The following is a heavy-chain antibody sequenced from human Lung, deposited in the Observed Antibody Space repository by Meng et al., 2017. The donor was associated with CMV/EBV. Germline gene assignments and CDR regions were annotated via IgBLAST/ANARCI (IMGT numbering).Heavy chain of an antibody. CDR2: IYHSGST. CDR1: GSSISSGYY. Sequence: SXTXSLXCTVSGSSISSGYYWGWIRQPPGKGLEWIGSIYHSGSTYYNPSLKSRVTISVDTSKNQFSLKVSSVTAADTAVYHCARSSSTVFWFDPWVQGTLVTVSS. CDR3: ARSSSTVFWFDP. D-gene: IGHD4-11*01. V-gene: IGHV4-38-2*02. J-gene: IGHJ5*02.